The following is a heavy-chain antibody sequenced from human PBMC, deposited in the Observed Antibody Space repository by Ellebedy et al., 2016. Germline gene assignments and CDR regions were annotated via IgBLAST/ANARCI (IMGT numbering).Heavy chain of an antibody. Sequence: GGSLRLSCAASGFTLDDYGMSWVRQAPGKGLEWVSGINWNGGSTGYADSVKGRFTISRDNAKNSLYLQMNSLRAEDTALYYCARVFAAVAGLNYFDYWGQGTLVTVSS. CDR2: INWNGGST. CDR1: GFTLDDYG. V-gene: IGHV3-20*04. D-gene: IGHD6-19*01. CDR3: ARVFAAVAGLNYFDY. J-gene: IGHJ4*02.